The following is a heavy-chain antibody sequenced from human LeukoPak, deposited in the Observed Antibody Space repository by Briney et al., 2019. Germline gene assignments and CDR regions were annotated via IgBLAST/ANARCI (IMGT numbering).Heavy chain of an antibody. CDR1: GFTVSSNY. Sequence: GGSLRLSCAASGFTVSSNYMSWVRQAPGKGLEWVSVIYSGGSTYYADSVKGRFTVSRDNAKNSLYLQMNSLRAEDTAVYYCATYSGYDRIFDYWGQGTLVTVSS. J-gene: IGHJ4*02. CDR3: ATYSGYDRIFDY. D-gene: IGHD5-12*01. V-gene: IGHV3-66*01. CDR2: IYSGGST.